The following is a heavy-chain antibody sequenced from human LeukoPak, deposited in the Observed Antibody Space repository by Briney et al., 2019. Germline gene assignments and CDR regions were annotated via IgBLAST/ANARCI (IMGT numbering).Heavy chain of an antibody. CDR1: GYTFTSYG. CDR3: ARGGLRVMVYRLYYMDV. Sequence: GASVKVSCTASGYTFTSYGISWVRQAPGQGLEWMGWINPNSGDTKYAQKFQGRVTMTRDTSISTAYMELTRLRSDDTAVYYCARGGLRVMVYRLYYMDVWGKGTTVTVSS. V-gene: IGHV1-2*02. J-gene: IGHJ6*03. CDR2: INPNSGDT. D-gene: IGHD2-8*01.